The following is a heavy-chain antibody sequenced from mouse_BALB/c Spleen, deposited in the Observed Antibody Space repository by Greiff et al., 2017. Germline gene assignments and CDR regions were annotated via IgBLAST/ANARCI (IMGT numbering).Heavy chain of an antibody. J-gene: IGHJ3*01. CDR2: IDPENGDT. CDR3: TRGDGNFAWFAD. CDR1: GFNIKDYY. V-gene: IGHV14-4*02. Sequence: VQLQQSGAELVRSGASVKLSCTASGFNIKDYYMHWVKQRPEQGLEWIGWIDPENGDTEYAPKFQGKATMTVDKSSSTAYMQLSSLTSEDSAVYYCTRGDGNFAWFADWGQGTLVTVSA. D-gene: IGHD2-1*01.